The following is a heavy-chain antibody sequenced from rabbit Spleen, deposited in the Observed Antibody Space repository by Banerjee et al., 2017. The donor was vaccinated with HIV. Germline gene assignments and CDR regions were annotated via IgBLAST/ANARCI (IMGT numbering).Heavy chain of an antibody. J-gene: IGHJ4*01. CDR1: GFDLSSYYY. D-gene: IGHD4-2*01. CDR2: IAGGSRADT. Sequence: QEQLEESGGGLVKPEGSLTLTCKASGFDLSSYYYMCWVRQAPGKGLEWIACIAGGSRADTYYASWAKGRFTISKTSSTTVTLQMTSLTAADTATYFCARATSAVGDPHYFNLWGPGTLVTVS. CDR3: ARATSAVGDPHYFNL. V-gene: IGHV1S45*01.